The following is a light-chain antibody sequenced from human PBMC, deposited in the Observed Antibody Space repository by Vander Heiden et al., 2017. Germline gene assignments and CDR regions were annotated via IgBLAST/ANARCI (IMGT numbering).Light chain of an antibody. Sequence: DIQMTQSPSSLSASVGDRVTITCRASQSISSYLNWYQQKPGKAPKLLIYAASSLQSGVPSRFSGSGSGTDFTLTISSLLPEDFATYSCQQSYSTPQYTFGQGTKLEIK. V-gene: IGKV1-39*01. CDR1: QSISSY. J-gene: IGKJ2*01. CDR2: AAS. CDR3: QQSYSTPQYT.